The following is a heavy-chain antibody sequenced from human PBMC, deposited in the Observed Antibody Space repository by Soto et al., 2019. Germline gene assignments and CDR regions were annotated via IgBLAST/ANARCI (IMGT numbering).Heavy chain of an antibody. Sequence: SETLSLTCTVSGGSISSSSYYWCWIRHPPGKGLEWIGSIYYSGSTYYNPSLKSRVTISVDTSKNQFSLKLSSVTAADTAVYYCARADVDIVVVVTDLGALDIWGQGTMVTVSS. D-gene: IGHD2-15*01. CDR2: IYYSGST. V-gene: IGHV4-39*07. CDR1: GGSISSSSYY. CDR3: ARADVDIVVVVTDLGALDI. J-gene: IGHJ3*02.